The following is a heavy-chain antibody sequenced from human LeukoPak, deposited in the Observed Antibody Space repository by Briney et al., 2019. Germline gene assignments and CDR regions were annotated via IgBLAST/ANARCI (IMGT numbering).Heavy chain of an antibody. V-gene: IGHV1-69*13. Sequence: ASVKVSCKASGGTFSSYAISWVRQAPGQGLEWMGGIIPIFGTANYAQKFQGRVTITADESTSTAYMELSSLRSEDTAVYYCARDLLTSSGWYNDWFDPWGQGTLVTVSS. J-gene: IGHJ5*02. D-gene: IGHD6-19*01. CDR1: GGTFSSYA. CDR2: IIPIFGTA. CDR3: ARDLLTSSGWYNDWFDP.